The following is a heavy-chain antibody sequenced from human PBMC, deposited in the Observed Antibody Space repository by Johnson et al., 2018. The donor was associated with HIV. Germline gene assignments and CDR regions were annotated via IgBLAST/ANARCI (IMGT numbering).Heavy chain of an antibody. D-gene: IGHD3-10*01. Sequence: VQLVESGGGSVQPGRSLRLSCAASGFSFDDYAMHWVRQAPGKGLEWVSGISWTRDTIGYADSVKGRFTVSRDNAKNSLYLQMNSLRAEDTAVYYCAKDDSVFTMVRGVRSDAFDIWGQGTMVTVSS. CDR2: ISWTRDTI. V-gene: IGHV3-9*01. CDR1: GFSFDDYA. J-gene: IGHJ3*02. CDR3: AKDDSVFTMVRGVRSDAFDI.